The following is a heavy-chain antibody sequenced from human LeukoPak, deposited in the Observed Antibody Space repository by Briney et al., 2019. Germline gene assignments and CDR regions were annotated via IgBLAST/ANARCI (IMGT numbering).Heavy chain of an antibody. CDR2: IYYSGST. J-gene: IGHJ6*02. CDR3: ARVHYDFWSGYLNYYYGMDV. Sequence: SETLSLTCTVSGGSISSYYWSWIRQPPGKGLEWIGYIYYSGSTNYIPSLKSRVTISVDTSKNQFSLKLSSVTAADTAVYYCARVHYDFWSGYLNYYYGMDVWGQGTTVTVSS. V-gene: IGHV4-59*01. D-gene: IGHD3-3*01. CDR1: GGSISSYY.